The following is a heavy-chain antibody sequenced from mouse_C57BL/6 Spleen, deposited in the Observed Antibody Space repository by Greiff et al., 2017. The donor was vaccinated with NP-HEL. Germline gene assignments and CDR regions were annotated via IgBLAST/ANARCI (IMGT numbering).Heavy chain of an antibody. V-gene: IGHV1-18*01. D-gene: IGHD3-1*01. Sequence: EVQLQQSGPELVKPGASVKIPCKASGYTFNDYNMDWVKQSHGKSLEWIGDINPNNGGTIYNQKFKGKATLTVDKSSSTAYMELRSLTSEDTAVYYCARSGDLGRMDYWGQGTSVTVSS. CDR3: ARSGDLGRMDY. J-gene: IGHJ4*01. CDR1: GYTFNDYN. CDR2: INPNNGGT.